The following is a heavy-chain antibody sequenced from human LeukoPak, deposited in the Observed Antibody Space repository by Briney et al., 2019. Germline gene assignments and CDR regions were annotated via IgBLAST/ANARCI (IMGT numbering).Heavy chain of an antibody. J-gene: IGHJ6*03. CDR3: ARTGYQLLFYYYYYMDV. Sequence: GGSLRLSCAASGFTFSSYWMSWVRQAPGKGREGVANIKQDGSEKYYVDSVKGRFTISRDNAKNSLYLQMNSLRAEDTAVYYCARTGYQLLFYYYYYMDVWGKGTTVTVSS. CDR1: GFTFSSYW. D-gene: IGHD2-2*01. V-gene: IGHV3-7*01. CDR2: IKQDGSEK.